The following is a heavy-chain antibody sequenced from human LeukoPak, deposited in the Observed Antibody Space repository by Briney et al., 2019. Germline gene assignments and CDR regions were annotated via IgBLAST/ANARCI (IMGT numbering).Heavy chain of an antibody. CDR3: ARHKAVAGTLSFWFDP. CDR1: GGSISSYY. V-gene: IGHV4-59*08. J-gene: IGHJ5*02. Sequence: SETLSLTCAVYGGSISSYYWSWIRQPPGKGLEWIGEINYSGSTNYNPSLKSRVTISVDTSKNQFSLKLSSVTAADTAVYYCARHKAVAGTLSFWFDPWGQGTLVTVSS. CDR2: INYSGST. D-gene: IGHD6-19*01.